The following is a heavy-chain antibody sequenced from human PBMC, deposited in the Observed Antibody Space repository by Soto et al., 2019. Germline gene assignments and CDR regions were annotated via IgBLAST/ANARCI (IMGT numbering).Heavy chain of an antibody. V-gene: IGHV4-4*02. CDR2: THHSRGT. CDR1: GDSIIGTHW. J-gene: IGHJ4*01. CDR3: ARYSAASGTYYFDY. D-gene: IGHD6-13*01. Sequence: SEILSLTCAVSGDSIIGTHWWSWVRRPPGKGLEFIGETHHSRGTNYNPSLRSRVTMSLDKSKNQLSLILYSVTAADTGVYYCARYSAASGTYYFDYWGQGTLVTVSS.